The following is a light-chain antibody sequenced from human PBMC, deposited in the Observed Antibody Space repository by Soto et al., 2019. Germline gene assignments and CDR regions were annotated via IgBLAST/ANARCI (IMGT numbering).Light chain of an antibody. Sequence: EIVLTQSPGTLSLSPGERATLSCRASQSVTNNYVAWYQQKPGQAPRLLIHDASSRATGIPDRFSGGGSGTDFALKISRLEPEDFAVYFCQQTAHSPLTFGQGTRVDIK. CDR1: QSVTNNY. V-gene: IGKV3-20*01. J-gene: IGKJ1*01. CDR2: DAS. CDR3: QQTAHSPLT.